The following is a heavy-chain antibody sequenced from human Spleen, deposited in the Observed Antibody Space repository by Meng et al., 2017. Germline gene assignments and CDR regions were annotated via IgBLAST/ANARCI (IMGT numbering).Heavy chain of an antibody. D-gene: IGHD6-13*01. CDR3: ARGYIAAAADY. Sequence: VGPGGSGGGVVQPGRSLRLSCAASGFTFRSYALHWVRQAPGKGLEWVAVISYDGSNKYYADSVKGRFTISRDNSKNTLYLQMNSLRAEDTAVYYCARGYIAAAADYWGQGTLVTVSS. CDR2: ISYDGSNK. CDR1: GFTFRSYA. V-gene: IGHV3-30*01. J-gene: IGHJ4*02.